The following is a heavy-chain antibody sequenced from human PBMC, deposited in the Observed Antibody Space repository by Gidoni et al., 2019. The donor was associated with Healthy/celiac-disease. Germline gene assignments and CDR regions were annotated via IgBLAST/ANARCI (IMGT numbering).Heavy chain of an antibody. J-gene: IGHJ6*02. Sequence: QVQLVQSGAEVKKPGYSVKVCCKASGGTCSSYAISWVRQAPGQGLEWMGGIIPIFGTANYAQKFQGRVTITADESTSTAYMELSSLRSEDTAVYYCARTSRYRYYYYGMDVWGQGTTVTVSS. V-gene: IGHV1-69*01. D-gene: IGHD1-20*01. CDR2: IIPIFGTA. CDR3: ARTSRYRYYYYGMDV. CDR1: GGTCSSYA.